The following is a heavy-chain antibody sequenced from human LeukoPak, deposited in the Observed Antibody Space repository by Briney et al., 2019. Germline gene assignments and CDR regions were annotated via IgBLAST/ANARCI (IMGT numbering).Heavy chain of an antibody. J-gene: IGHJ6*03. CDR2: IFTSGIT. CDR3: ARESSGTYYNPLGYMDV. V-gene: IGHV4-4*07. Sequence: SETLSLTCTVSGGSISIYYWNWIRQPAGKGLERIGRIFTSGITNYNPSLKSRVTKSVDTSKNQFSLNLSSVTAADMAVYYCARESSGTYYNPLGYMDVWGKGTTVTVSS. D-gene: IGHD3-10*01. CDR1: GGSISIYY.